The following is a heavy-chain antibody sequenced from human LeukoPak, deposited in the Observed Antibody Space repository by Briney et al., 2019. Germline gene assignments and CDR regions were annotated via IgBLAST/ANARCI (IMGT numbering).Heavy chain of an antibody. D-gene: IGHD2-8*02. CDR2: IYSAGDS. V-gene: IGHV3-53*01. CDR1: GFSISYNY. J-gene: IGHJ4*02. CDR3: ASHYCSAGSCYFDG. Sequence: GGSLRLSCVVSGFSISYNYMSWVRQAPGKGLEWVSVIYSAGDSYYGDAVKGRFIISKDNSKNTVYLQMNRLRPEDAAVYYCASHYCSAGSCYFDGWGQGTLVTVSS.